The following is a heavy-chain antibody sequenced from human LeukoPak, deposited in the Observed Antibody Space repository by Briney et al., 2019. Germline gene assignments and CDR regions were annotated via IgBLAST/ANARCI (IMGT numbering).Heavy chain of an antibody. CDR1: GGTFSSYA. J-gene: IGHJ4*02. Sequence: GASVKVSCKASGGTFSSYAISWVRQAPGQGLEWMGGIIPILGTANYAQKFQGRGTITADESTSTAYMELSSLRSEDTAVYYCARDRGIAAAGTIDYWGQGTLVTVSS. CDR3: ARDRGIAAAGTIDY. V-gene: IGHV1-69*01. CDR2: IIPILGTA. D-gene: IGHD6-13*01.